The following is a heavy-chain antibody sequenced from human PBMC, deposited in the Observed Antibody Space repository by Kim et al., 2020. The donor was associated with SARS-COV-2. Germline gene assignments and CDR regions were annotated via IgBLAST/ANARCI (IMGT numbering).Heavy chain of an antibody. Sequence: GGSLRLSCSASGFTFSSYAMHWVRQAPGKGLEYVSAISSNGGSTYYADSVKGRFTISRDNSKNTLYLQMSSLRAEDTAVYYCVKDSWEYSGSYYQFDYWGQGTLVTVSS. V-gene: IGHV3-64D*06. J-gene: IGHJ4*02. CDR3: VKDSWEYSGSYYQFDY. CDR2: ISSNGGST. D-gene: IGHD1-26*01. CDR1: GFTFSSYA.